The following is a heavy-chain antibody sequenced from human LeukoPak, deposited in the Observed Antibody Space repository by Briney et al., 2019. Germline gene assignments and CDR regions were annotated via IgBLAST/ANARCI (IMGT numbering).Heavy chain of an antibody. CDR3: AIEGGYCSSTRCSYFVN. CDR2: ISGSGGST. J-gene: IGHJ4*02. V-gene: IGHV3-23*01. Sequence: PGGSLRLSCAASGFTFSSYAMSWVRQAPGKGLEWVSAISGSGGSTYYADSVKGRFTISRDNSKNTLYLQMNSLRAEDTAVYYCAIEGGYCSSTRCSYFVNWGQGTLVTVSS. CDR1: GFTFSSYA. D-gene: IGHD2-2*01.